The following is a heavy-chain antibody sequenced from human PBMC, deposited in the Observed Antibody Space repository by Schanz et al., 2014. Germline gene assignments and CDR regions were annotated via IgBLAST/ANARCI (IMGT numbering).Heavy chain of an antibody. D-gene: IGHD3-9*01. CDR1: GFTVSSNH. CDR2: IWNNGVTK. Sequence: VQLVESGGGLVKPGGSLRLSCAVSGFTVSSNHMSWVRQAPGKGPEWVAVIWNNGVTKYYADSVRGRFTISRDNSKNTLYLQMNSLRAEDTAVYYCAKQIHYDILTVTRNWGQGTLVTVSS. V-gene: IGHV3-33*03. J-gene: IGHJ4*02. CDR3: AKQIHYDILTVTRN.